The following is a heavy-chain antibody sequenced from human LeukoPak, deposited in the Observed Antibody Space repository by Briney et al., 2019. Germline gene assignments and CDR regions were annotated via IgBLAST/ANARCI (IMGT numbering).Heavy chain of an antibody. CDR1: GGSFSGYY. V-gene: IGHV4-39*01. D-gene: IGHD6-13*01. J-gene: IGHJ6*03. CDR3: ARSAAATPMDV. Sequence: PSETLSLTCAVYGGSFSGYYWAWIRQPPGKGLEWIGSIYYSGSTYYNPSLKSRVTISVDTSKNQFSLKLSSVTAADTAVYYCARSAAATPMDVWGKGTTVTVSS. CDR2: IYYSGST.